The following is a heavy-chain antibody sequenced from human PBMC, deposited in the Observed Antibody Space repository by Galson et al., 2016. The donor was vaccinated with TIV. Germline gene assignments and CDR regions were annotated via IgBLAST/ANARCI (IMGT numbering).Heavy chain of an antibody. Sequence: SVKVSCKASGGTFRSYVVTWVRQAPGQGLEWMGGIISISGTANYAQKFQSRLTITTDESTSTSYMELTSLTSEDTAIYYCARGNPVAGRGIDYWGQGTLVTVSS. D-gene: IGHD6-19*01. CDR1: GGTFRSYV. CDR2: IISISGTA. V-gene: IGHV1-69*05. J-gene: IGHJ4*02. CDR3: ARGNPVAGRGIDY.